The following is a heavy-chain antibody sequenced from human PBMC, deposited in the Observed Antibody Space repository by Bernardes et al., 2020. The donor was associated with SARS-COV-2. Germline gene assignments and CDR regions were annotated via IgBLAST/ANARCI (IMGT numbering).Heavy chain of an antibody. CDR3: AREPLGGVTMVRGVIKRYGMDV. CDR1: VGSISSGGYY. Sequence: EPISITYTVSVGSISSGGYYWSCIRQHPGKGLEWIGYIYYSGSTNYNPSLKSRVTISVDTSKNQFSLKLSSVTAADTAVYYCAREPLGGVTMVRGVIKRYGMDVWGQGTTVTVSS. V-gene: IGHV4-61*08. CDR2: IYYSGST. J-gene: IGHJ6*02. D-gene: IGHD3-10*01.